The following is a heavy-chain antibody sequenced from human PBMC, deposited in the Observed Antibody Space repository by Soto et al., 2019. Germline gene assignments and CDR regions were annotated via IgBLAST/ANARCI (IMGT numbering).Heavy chain of an antibody. CDR2: INPNSGGT. CDR3: ARGGLTVVTPGYYYYYYGMDV. V-gene: IGHV1-2*04. D-gene: IGHD2-21*02. CDR1: GYTFTGYY. J-gene: IGHJ6*02. Sequence: ASVKVSCKASGYTFTGYYMHWVRQAPGQGLEWMGWINPNSGGTNYAQKFQGWVTMTRDTSISTAYMELSRLRSDDTAVYYCARGGLTVVTPGYYYYYYGMDVWGQGSTVTVSS.